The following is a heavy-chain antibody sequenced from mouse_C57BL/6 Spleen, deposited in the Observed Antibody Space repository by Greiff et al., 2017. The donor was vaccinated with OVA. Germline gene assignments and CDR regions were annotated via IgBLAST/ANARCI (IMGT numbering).Heavy chain of an antibody. Sequence: QVQLQQSGAELVRPGASVKLSCKASGYTFTDYYINWVKQRPGQGLEWIARIYPGSGNTYYNEKFKGKATLTAEKSSSTAYMQLSSLTSEDSAVYFCARNPIGEAWFAYWGQGTLVTVSA. J-gene: IGHJ3*01. CDR3: ARNPIGEAWFAY. CDR2: IYPGSGNT. V-gene: IGHV1-76*01. CDR1: GYTFTDYY. D-gene: IGHD2-14*01.